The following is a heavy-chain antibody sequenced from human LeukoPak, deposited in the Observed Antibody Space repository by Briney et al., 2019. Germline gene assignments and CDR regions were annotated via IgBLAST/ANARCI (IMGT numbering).Heavy chain of an antibody. CDR2: INPNSGGT. D-gene: IGHD1-26*01. J-gene: IGHJ4*02. Sequence: GASVKVSCKASGYTFTGYYMHWGRQAPGQGLEWMGWINPNSGGTNHAQKFQGRVTMTRDTSISTAYMELSRLRSDDTAVYYCARGVGGRRESSWGQGALVTVSS. CDR1: GYTFTGYY. CDR3: ARGVGGRRESS. V-gene: IGHV1-2*02.